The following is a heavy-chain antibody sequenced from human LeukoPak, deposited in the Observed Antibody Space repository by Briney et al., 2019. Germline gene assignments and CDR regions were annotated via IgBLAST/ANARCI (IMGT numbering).Heavy chain of an antibody. Sequence: PGGSLRLSCAASGFTFRNAWMSWVRQAPGKGLEWVGRIRSKTDGGTTDFATPVQGRFTISRDDSKSTLYLDMNSLTTEDTAVYNCTTACVHWGQGTLVTVSS. CDR3: TTACVH. J-gene: IGHJ4*02. D-gene: IGHD5/OR15-5a*01. CDR1: GFTFRNAW. CDR2: IRSKTDGGTT. V-gene: IGHV3-15*01.